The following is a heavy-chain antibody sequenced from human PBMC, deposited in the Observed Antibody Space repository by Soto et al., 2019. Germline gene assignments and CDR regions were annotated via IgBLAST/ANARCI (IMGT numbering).Heavy chain of an antibody. CDR1: GFSVSAWY. Sequence: ESGGGLVQPGGSARLSCAASGFSVSAWYMDWVRQAPGKGLEWVARLKDSSKNYATEYAASVKGRFTVSRHASQTSMYLQMNSLKIEDTAVYYCAREGDARWLDSWGQGTLVTVS. V-gene: IGHV3-72*01. D-gene: IGHD1-26*01. CDR3: AREGDARWLDS. J-gene: IGHJ5*01. CDR2: LKDSSKNYAT.